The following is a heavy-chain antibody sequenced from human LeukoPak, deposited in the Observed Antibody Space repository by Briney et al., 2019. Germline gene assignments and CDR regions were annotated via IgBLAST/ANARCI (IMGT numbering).Heavy chain of an antibody. CDR3: ARDGRGYCSGGSCYSWFDP. D-gene: IGHD2-15*01. Sequence: PSETLSLTCTVSDDSITIYYWSWIRQPPGKGLEWIGYIDHTGSTNYNPSLNSRVTISRDTSKNHFSLELSSATAADTAVYYCARDGRGYCSGGSCYSWFDPWGQGTLVTVSS. CDR1: DDSITIYY. J-gene: IGHJ5*02. CDR2: IDHTGST. V-gene: IGHV4-59*01.